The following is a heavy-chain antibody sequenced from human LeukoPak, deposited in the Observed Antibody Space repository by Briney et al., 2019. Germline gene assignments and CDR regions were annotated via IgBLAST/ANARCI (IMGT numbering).Heavy chain of an antibody. V-gene: IGHV4-4*07. CDR2: IYTSGST. D-gene: IGHD4-23*01. Sequence: SETLSLTCTVSGVSISSYYWSWIRQPAGKGLEWIGRIYTSGSTNYNPSLKSRVTMSVDTSKNQFSLKLSSVTAADTAVYYCVTGKGPNWFDPWGQGTLVTVSS. J-gene: IGHJ5*02. CDR3: VTGKGPNWFDP. CDR1: GVSISSYY.